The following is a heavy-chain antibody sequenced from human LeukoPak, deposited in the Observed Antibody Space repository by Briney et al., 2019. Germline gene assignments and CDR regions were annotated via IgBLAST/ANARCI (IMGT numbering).Heavy chain of an antibody. CDR2: SYNTGNT. V-gene: IGHV4-4*02. CDR3: ASRAPAANYYDSSGYYKNWYFDL. CDR1: GDSINSRHW. Sequence: SETLSLTCTVSGDSINSRHWWNSVRQPPGKGLEWIGESYNTGNTNYNPSLKSRVTISLDKSKNQFSLILSSMTVADTAVYYCASRAPAANYYDSSGYYKNWYFDLWGRGTLVTVSS. J-gene: IGHJ2*01. D-gene: IGHD3-22*01.